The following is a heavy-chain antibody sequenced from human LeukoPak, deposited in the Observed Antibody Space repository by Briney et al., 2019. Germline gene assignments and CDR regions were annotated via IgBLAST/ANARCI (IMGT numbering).Heavy chain of an antibody. CDR1: GFTFSSYA. Sequence: PGGPLRLSCAASGFTFSSYAMSWVRQAPGKGLEWVANIKQDGSEKYYVDSVKGRFTISRDNAKNSLYLQMNSLRAEDTAVYYCAREDGYNFPYYFDYWGQGTLVTVSS. CDR3: AREDGYNFPYYFDY. J-gene: IGHJ4*02. D-gene: IGHD5-24*01. V-gene: IGHV3-7*01. CDR2: IKQDGSEK.